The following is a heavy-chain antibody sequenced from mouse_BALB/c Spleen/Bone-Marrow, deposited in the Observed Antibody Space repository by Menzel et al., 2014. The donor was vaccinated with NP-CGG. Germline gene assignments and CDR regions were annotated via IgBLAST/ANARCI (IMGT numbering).Heavy chain of an antibody. Sequence: QVTLKECGPGILQPSQTLSLTCSFSGFSLSTSGMGVSWIRQPSGKGLEWLAHIYWDDDKRYNPSLKSRLTISKDSSSNQVFLKITSVDTADTATYYCARLMVTDGASFDSWGQGTTLTVSS. CDR2: IYWDDDK. V-gene: IGHV8-12*01. CDR1: GFSLSTSGMG. D-gene: IGHD2-2*01. CDR3: ARLMVTDGASFDS. J-gene: IGHJ2*01.